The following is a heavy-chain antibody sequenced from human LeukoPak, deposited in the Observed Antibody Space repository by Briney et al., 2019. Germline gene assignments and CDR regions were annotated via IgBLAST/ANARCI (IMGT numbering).Heavy chain of an antibody. J-gene: IGHJ4*02. D-gene: IGHD3-10*01. CDR1: GYTFTSYA. V-gene: IGHV1-3*04. CDR3: AREVTMLRGVIYFDL. CDR2: INTDNGNT. Sequence: GASVKFSCKASGYTFTSYAIDCVRQAPGQRLEWMGWINTDNGNTKYSQKLQGRVTTTRDTSATTAYMELSSLRSEDTSVYYCAREVTMLRGVIYFDLWGQGTLVTVSS.